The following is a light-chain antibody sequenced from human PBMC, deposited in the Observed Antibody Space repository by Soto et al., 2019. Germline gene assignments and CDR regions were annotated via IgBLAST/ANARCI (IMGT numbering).Light chain of an antibody. CDR3: AAWDDSLNGVV. Sequence: QSALTQPPSASGTPGQRVTISCSGSSSNIGSNTVNWYQQLPGTAPKLLMYTNNQRPSGVPDRFSGSKSGTSASLAISGLQSEDEADYYCAAWDDSLNGVVFGRGTKVTVL. J-gene: IGLJ2*01. V-gene: IGLV1-44*01. CDR1: SSNIGSNT. CDR2: TNN.